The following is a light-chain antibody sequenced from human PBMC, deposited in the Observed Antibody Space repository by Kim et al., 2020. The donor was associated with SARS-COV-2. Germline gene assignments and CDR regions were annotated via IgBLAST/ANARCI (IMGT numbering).Light chain of an antibody. J-gene: IGKJ1*01. CDR2: GAS. Sequence: SPGHTATLSCRASQSVSSPYLAWYQQTPGQAPRLLIYGASSRATGIPDRFSGSGSGTDFTLTISRLEPEDFAVYYCQQYGTSPWTFGQGTKVDIK. CDR3: QQYGTSPWT. CDR1: QSVSSPY. V-gene: IGKV3-20*01.